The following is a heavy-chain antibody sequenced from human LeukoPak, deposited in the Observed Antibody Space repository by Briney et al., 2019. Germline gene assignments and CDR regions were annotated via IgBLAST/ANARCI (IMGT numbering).Heavy chain of an antibody. V-gene: IGHV3-21*04. CDR2: ISGSGRSI. CDR1: GFTFDDYA. Sequence: GGSLRLSCAASGFTFDDYAMHWVRQAPGKGLEWVSYISGSGRSINYADSVKDRFTISRDNARNSLYLQMNGLRADDTAVYYCVNRYDYWGQGTLVTVSS. CDR3: VNRYDY. J-gene: IGHJ4*02.